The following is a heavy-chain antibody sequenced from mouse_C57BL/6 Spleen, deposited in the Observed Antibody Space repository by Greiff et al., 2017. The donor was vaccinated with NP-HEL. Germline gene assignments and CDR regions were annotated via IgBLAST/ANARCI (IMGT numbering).Heavy chain of an antibody. V-gene: IGHV10-3*01. CDR2: IRSKSSNYAT. J-gene: IGHJ4*01. D-gene: IGHD4-1*01. CDR1: GFTFNTYA. Sequence: EVQGVESGGGLVQPKGSLKLSCAASGFTFNTYAMHWVRQAPGKGLEWVARIRSKSSNYATYYADSVKDRFTISRDDSQRMLYLQMNNLKTEDTAVYYGVGGTGAMDYWGQGTSVTVSS. CDR3: VGGTGAMDY.